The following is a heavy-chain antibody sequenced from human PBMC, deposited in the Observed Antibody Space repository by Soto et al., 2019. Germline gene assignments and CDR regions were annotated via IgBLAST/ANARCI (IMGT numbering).Heavy chain of an antibody. V-gene: IGHV4-31*03. Sequence: QVRLEESGPGLVKPSETLSLICSVSGGSVNNANYFWNWIRHHPENGLEWIGYIYYSGSTRYNPSFMTRATLSIDRSKNQFSLRLSSVTVADTGVYFCARDADYGGSRGGMDVWGRGTTVTVSS. J-gene: IGHJ6*02. D-gene: IGHD4-17*01. CDR1: GGSVNNANYF. CDR2: IYYSGST. CDR3: ARDADYGGSRGGMDV.